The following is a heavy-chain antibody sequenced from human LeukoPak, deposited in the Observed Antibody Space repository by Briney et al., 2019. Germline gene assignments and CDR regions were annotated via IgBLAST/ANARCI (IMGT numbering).Heavy chain of an antibody. Sequence: PGGSLRLSCAASGFTFSSYSMNWVRQAQGKGLGWVSYISSSSSTIYYADSVKGRFTISRDNAKNPLYLQMNSLRDEDTAVYYCARGSRDIVVVVAATQLDYWGQGTLVTVSS. CDR2: ISSSSSTI. CDR1: GFTFSSYS. D-gene: IGHD2-15*01. V-gene: IGHV3-48*02. J-gene: IGHJ4*02. CDR3: ARGSRDIVVVVAATQLDY.